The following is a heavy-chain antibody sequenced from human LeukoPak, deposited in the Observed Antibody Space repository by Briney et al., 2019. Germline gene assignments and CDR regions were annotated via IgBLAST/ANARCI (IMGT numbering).Heavy chain of an antibody. V-gene: IGHV3-23*01. Sequence: GGSLRLSCVVSGFTFSNYAMSWVRQAPGKGLEWVSGVTGSGGNTYYADSVKGRFTLSRDNSKNTLDLQMNSLRAEDTAVYYCAKGWGSQSFFDYWGQGALVTVSS. D-gene: IGHD7-27*01. CDR3: AKGWGSQSFFDY. J-gene: IGHJ4*02. CDR2: VTGSGGNT. CDR1: GFTFSNYA.